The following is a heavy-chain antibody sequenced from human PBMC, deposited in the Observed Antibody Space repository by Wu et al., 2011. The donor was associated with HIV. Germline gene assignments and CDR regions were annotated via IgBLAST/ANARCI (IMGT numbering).Heavy chain of an antibody. Sequence: SVKVSCKASGYTFTGYYMYWVRQAPGQGLEWMGWINPKNGGTNYAQKFQGRVTMTRDTSISTAYMELSRLRSDDTAVYYCARRPRGSYVFDIVGPKGQWSPSLQ. V-gene: IGHV1-2*02. CDR1: GYTFTGYY. CDR3: ARRPRGSYVFDI. J-gene: IGHJ3*02. CDR2: INPKNGGT. D-gene: IGHD1-26*01.